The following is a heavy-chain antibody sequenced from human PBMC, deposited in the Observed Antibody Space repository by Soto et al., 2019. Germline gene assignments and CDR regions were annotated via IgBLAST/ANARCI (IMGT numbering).Heavy chain of an antibody. CDR3: ARERQYSGYEPFFDY. CDR1: GFTFSSYS. J-gene: IGHJ4*02. Sequence: PGGSLRLSCAASGFTFSSYSMHWVRQAPGKGLEWVSSISSSNSYIYYADSVKGRFTISRDNAKNSLYLQMNSLRAEDTAVYYCARERQYSGYEPFFDYWGQGTLVTVSS. D-gene: IGHD5-12*01. V-gene: IGHV3-21*01. CDR2: ISSSNSYI.